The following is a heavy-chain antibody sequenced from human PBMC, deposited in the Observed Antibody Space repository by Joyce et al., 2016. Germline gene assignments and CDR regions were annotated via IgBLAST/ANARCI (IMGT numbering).Heavy chain of an antibody. CDR3: TRSLPHGDGDKRATDI. CDR2: IDAGSGVT. J-gene: IGHJ4*02. CDR1: GYSFTNYA. V-gene: IGHV1-3*05. D-gene: IGHD7-27*01. Sequence: QVLLVQSGPAQKEPGASMTLSCKTSGYSFTNYALNWGRQAPGQGLEWMGRIDAGSGVTMFSQKFYDRVSITTDTSASTVYMEMRGLTSADTATYYCTRSLPHGDGDKRATDIWGQGTLVTVSS.